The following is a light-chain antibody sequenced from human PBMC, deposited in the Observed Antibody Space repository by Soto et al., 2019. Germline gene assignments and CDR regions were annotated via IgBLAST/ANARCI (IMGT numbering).Light chain of an antibody. V-gene: IGKV3-15*01. CDR1: QSVSSN. CDR3: QQYNKWPRSVS. Sequence: EIVMTQSPATLSVSPGERATLSCRASQSVSSNLAWYQQKPGQAPRLLIYGASTRATGIPGRFSGSGYGTELTLNMSSLQYEDLAVYYCQQYNKWPRSVSYGQGTGLEIK. J-gene: IGKJ5*01. CDR2: GAS.